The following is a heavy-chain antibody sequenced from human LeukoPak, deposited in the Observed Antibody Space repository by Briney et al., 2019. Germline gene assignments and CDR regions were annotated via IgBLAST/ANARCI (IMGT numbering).Heavy chain of an antibody. CDR3: ARGIVDTAISFDC. D-gene: IGHD5-18*01. J-gene: IGHJ4*02. CDR2: ISAYNGNT. CDR1: GYTFTNYG. V-gene: IGHV1-18*01. Sequence: ASVKVSCKTSGYTFTNYGISWVRQAPGLGLEWMGWISAYNGNTNYAQKVQGRVTMTTDTSTSTAYMELRSLRFDDTAVYYCARGIVDTAISFDCWGQGTLVTVSS.